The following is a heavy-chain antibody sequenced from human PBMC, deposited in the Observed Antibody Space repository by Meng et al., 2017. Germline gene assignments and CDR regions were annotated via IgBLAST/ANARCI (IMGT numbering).Heavy chain of an antibody. CDR2: IKSKTDGGTT. CDR3: TTDLLSITLTRLRTTDY. J-gene: IGHJ4*02. V-gene: IGHV3-15*01. Sequence: GESLKISCAASGFTFSNAWMSWVRQAPGKGLEWVGRIKSKTDGGTTDYAAPVKGRFTISRDDSKNTLYLQMNSLKTEDTAVYYCTTDLLSITLTRLRTTDYWGQGTLVTVSS. CDR1: GFTFSNAW. D-gene: IGHD4-17*01.